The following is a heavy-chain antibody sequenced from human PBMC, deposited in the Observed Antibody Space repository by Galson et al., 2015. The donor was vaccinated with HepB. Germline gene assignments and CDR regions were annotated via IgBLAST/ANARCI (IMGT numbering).Heavy chain of an antibody. V-gene: IGHV1-69*13. D-gene: IGHD3-3*01. CDR3: AREGSRFLEWLPLYNWFDP. CDR2: IIPIFGTA. CDR1: GYTFSSNG. J-gene: IGHJ5*02. Sequence: SVKVSCKASGYTFSSNGISWVRQAPGQGLEWMGGIIPIFGTANYAQKFQGRVTITADESTSTAYMELSSLRSEDTAVYYCAREGSRFLEWLPLYNWFDPWGQGTLVTVSS.